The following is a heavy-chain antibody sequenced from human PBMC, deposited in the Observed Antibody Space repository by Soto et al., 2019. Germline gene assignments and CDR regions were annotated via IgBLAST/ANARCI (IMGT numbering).Heavy chain of an antibody. CDR2: TYYRSKWYN. D-gene: IGHD3-10*01. CDR3: AREGITMVRGVITRHYYYYGMDV. J-gene: IGHJ6*02. V-gene: IGHV6-1*01. CDR1: GDSVSSNSAA. Sequence: SQTLSLTCAISGDSVSSNSAAWNWIRQSPSRGLEWLGRTYYRSKWYNDYAVSVKSRITINPDTSKNQFSLQLNPVTPEDTAVYYCAREGITMVRGVITRHYYYYGMDVWGQGTTVTVSS.